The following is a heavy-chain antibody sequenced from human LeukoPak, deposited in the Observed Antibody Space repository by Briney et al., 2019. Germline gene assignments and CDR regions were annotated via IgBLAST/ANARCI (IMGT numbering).Heavy chain of an antibody. CDR2: ISAYNGNT. J-gene: IGHJ3*02. D-gene: IGHD2-2*02. CDR1: GYTFTSYG. Sequence: ASVTVSCKASGYTFTSYGISWVRQAPGQGLEWMGWISAYNGNTNYAQKLQGRVTMTTDTSTSTAYMELRSLRSDDTAVYYCARDRPEIVVVPAAISAFDIWGQGTMVTVSS. CDR3: ARDRPEIVVVPAAISAFDI. V-gene: IGHV1-18*01.